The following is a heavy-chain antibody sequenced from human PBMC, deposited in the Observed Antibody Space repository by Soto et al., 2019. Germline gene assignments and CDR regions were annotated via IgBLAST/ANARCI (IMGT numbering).Heavy chain of an antibody. V-gene: IGHV4-34*01. Sequence: QVQLQQWGAGLLKPSETLSLTCAVYGGSFSGYYWSWIRQPPGKGLEWIGEINHSGSTNYNPSLKSRVTISVDTSKNQCSLKLSSVTAADTAVYYCARGACGGDCYGSRGRYFDLWGRGTLVTVSS. D-gene: IGHD2-21*02. CDR3: ARGACGGDCYGSRGRYFDL. CDR2: INHSGST. CDR1: GGSFSGYY. J-gene: IGHJ2*01.